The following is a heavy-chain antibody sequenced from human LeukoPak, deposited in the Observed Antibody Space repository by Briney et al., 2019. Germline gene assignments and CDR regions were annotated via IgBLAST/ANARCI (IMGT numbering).Heavy chain of an antibody. CDR3: AKDLGYCSSTSCYSAFDY. D-gene: IGHD2-2*01. CDR1: GFTFSSYA. V-gene: IGHV3-23*01. Sequence: GGPLRLSCAASGFTFSSYAMSWARHAPGKGREGVSAISGSGGSTYYADSVKGRFTISRDNSKNTLYLQKNSLRAEDTAVYYCAKDLGYCSSTSCYSAFDYWGQGTLVTVSP. CDR2: ISGSGGST. J-gene: IGHJ4*02.